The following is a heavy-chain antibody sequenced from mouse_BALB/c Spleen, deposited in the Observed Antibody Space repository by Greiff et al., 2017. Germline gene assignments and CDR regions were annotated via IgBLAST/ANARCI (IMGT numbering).Heavy chain of an antibody. V-gene: IGHV5-4*02. CDR2: ISDGGSYT. CDR1: GFTFSDYY. CDR3: ARDRGTGWYFDV. J-gene: IGHJ1*01. D-gene: IGHD4-1*01. Sequence: EVQRVESGGGLVKPGGSLKLSCAASGFTFSDYYMYRVRQTPEKRLEWVATISDGGSYTYYPDSVKGRFTISRDNAKNNLYLQMSSLKSEDTAMYYCARDRGTGWYFDVWGAGTTVTVSS.